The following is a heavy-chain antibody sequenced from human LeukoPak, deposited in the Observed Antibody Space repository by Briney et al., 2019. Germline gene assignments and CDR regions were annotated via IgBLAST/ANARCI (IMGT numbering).Heavy chain of an antibody. J-gene: IGHJ6*02. V-gene: IGHV3-7*03. Sequence: PGGSLRLSCAASGFTFSSYWMSWVRQAPGKGLEWVANIKQDGSEKYYVDSVKGRFTISRDSAEKSLYLQMNSLRAEDTAVYYCAKRVSSGWPYHYGMDVWGQGTTVTVSS. D-gene: IGHD6-19*01. CDR1: GFTFSSYW. CDR2: IKQDGSEK. CDR3: AKRVSSGWPYHYGMDV.